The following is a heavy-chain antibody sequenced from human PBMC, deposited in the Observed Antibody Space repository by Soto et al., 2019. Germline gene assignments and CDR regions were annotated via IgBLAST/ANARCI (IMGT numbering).Heavy chain of an antibody. CDR1: GGSISSGGYY. V-gene: IGHV4-31*03. J-gene: IGHJ3*02. D-gene: IGHD3-22*01. CDR3: ARDFANYYDSSGYLDAGAFDI. CDR2: IYYSGST. Sequence: ASETLSLTCTVSGGSISSGGYYWSWIRQHPGKGLEWIGYIYYSGSTYYNPSLKSRVTISVDTSKNQFSLKLSSVTAADTAVYYCARDFANYYDSSGYLDAGAFDIWGQGTMVTVSS.